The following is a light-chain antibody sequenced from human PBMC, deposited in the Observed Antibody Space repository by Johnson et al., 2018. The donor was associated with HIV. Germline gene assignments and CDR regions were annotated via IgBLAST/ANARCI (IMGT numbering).Light chain of an antibody. CDR1: SSNIGNNY. V-gene: IGLV1-51*01. Sequence: QSVLTQPPSVSAAPGQKVTISCSGSSSNIGNNYVSWYQQVPGTAPKLLIYDNDERPSGIPDRFSGSKSGTSATLGITGLQTGDEADDYCGTWDSSLSAGRPYVFGTGTKVTVL. J-gene: IGLJ1*01. CDR3: GTWDSSLSAGRPYV. CDR2: DND.